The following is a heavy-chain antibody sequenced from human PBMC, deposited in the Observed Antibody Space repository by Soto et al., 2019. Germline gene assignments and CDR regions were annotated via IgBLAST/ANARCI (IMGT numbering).Heavy chain of an antibody. J-gene: IGHJ4*02. CDR3: ARLRDGYNHVNFDY. CDR1: GGSISSSGHY. CDR2: IFYTGNT. V-gene: IGHV4-31*03. D-gene: IGHD5-12*01. Sequence: SETLSLTCTVSGGSISSSGHYWSWIRQHPGKGLEWIGYIFYTGNTYYNPSLRSRLIISVDTSKNQFSLKLSSVTAADTAVYYCARLRDGYNHVNFDYWGQGTLVTVSS.